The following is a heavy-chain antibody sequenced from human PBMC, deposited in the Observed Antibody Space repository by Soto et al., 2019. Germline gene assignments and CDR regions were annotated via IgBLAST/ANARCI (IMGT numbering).Heavy chain of an antibody. D-gene: IGHD6-19*01. Sequence: EVQLVESGGGLVQPGGSLRLSCAASGFTFGSFWMHWVRQAPGKGLVWVSRIHYDGTITTSADSVKGRFTISRDNAKNTLYLQMNSLGVEDTAVYYCARGRPVAGIDCWGQGTLVTVSS. CDR2: IHYDGTIT. CDR1: GFTFGSFW. CDR3: ARGRPVAGIDC. J-gene: IGHJ4*02. V-gene: IGHV3-74*01.